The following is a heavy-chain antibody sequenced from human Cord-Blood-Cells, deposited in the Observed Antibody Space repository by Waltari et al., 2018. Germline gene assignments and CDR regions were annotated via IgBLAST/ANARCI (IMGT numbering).Heavy chain of an antibody. CDR2: IYYSGST. Sequence: QLQLQESGPGLVKPSETLSLTCPVAGGSISSSSYSWGWIRQPPGKGLEWIGSIYYSGSTYYNPSLKSRVTISVDTSKNQFSLKLSSVTAADTAVYYCAREKTGIFDYWGQGTLVTVSS. CDR3: AREKTGIFDY. D-gene: IGHD1-1*01. CDR1: GGSISSSSYS. V-gene: IGHV4-39*07. J-gene: IGHJ4*02.